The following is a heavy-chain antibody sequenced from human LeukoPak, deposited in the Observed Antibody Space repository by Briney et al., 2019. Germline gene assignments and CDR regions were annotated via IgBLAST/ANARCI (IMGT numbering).Heavy chain of an antibody. D-gene: IGHD3-10*02. CDR2: ISSSGSSI. CDR1: GFTFSSYW. CDR3: AELGITMIGGV. V-gene: IGHV3-48*01. J-gene: IGHJ6*04. Sequence: GGSLRLSCAASGFTFSSYWRSWVRQAPGKGLEWVSYISSSGSSIYYADSVKGRFTISRDNAKNSLYLQMNIMRAEDTAVYYCAELGITMIGGVWGKGTTVTISS.